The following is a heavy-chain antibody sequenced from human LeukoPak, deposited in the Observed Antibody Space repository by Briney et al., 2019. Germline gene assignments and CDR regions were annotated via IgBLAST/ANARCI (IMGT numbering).Heavy chain of an antibody. CDR1: GFSFSSYW. Sequence: PGGSLRLXCAASGFSFSSYWMHWVRQAPGKGLVWVSRISSDGSSSSHADSVKGRFTISRDNAKNTLYLQMNSLRAEDTAVYYCTRDHYSSSWYWGQGTLVTVSS. CDR2: ISSDGSSS. CDR3: TRDHYSSSWY. V-gene: IGHV3-74*01. D-gene: IGHD6-13*01. J-gene: IGHJ4*02.